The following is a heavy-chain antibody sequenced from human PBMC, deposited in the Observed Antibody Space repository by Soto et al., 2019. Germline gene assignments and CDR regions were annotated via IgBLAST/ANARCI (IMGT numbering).Heavy chain of an antibody. CDR3: ARHNGSGRLDY. CDR2: IYYSGST. Sequence: SETLSLTCTVSGGSISSYYWSWIRQPPGKGLEWIGYIYYSGSTNYNPSLKSRVTISVDTSKNQFSLKLSSATAADTAVYYCARHNGSGRLDYWGQGTLVTVSS. D-gene: IGHD3-10*01. J-gene: IGHJ4*02. CDR1: GGSISSYY. V-gene: IGHV4-59*08.